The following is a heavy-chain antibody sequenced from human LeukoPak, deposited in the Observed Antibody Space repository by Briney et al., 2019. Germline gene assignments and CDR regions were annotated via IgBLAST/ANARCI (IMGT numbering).Heavy chain of an antibody. Sequence: PSETLSLTCTVSGGSISSGGYYWSWIRQPPGKGLEWIGYIYHSGSTYYNPSLKSRVTISVDRSKNQFSLKLSSVTAADTAVYYCARRGDGYNYAGPLDYWGQGTLVTVSS. D-gene: IGHD5-24*01. CDR1: GGSISSGGYY. CDR3: ARRGDGYNYAGPLDY. J-gene: IGHJ4*02. V-gene: IGHV4-30-2*01. CDR2: IYHSGST.